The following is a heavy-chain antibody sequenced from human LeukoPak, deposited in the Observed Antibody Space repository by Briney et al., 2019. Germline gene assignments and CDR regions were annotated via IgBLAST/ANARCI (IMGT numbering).Heavy chain of an antibody. CDR1: GFTFSSYS. V-gene: IGHV3-23*01. CDR2: ISGSGGLT. CDR3: AKESNILDY. Sequence: GGSLRLSCAASGFTFSSYSMNWVRQAPGKGLEWVSGISGSGGLTYYADSVKGRFTVSRGNSKNTLYLQMNSLRAEDTAVYYCAKESNILDYWGQGTLVTVSS. J-gene: IGHJ4*02. D-gene: IGHD2/OR15-2a*01.